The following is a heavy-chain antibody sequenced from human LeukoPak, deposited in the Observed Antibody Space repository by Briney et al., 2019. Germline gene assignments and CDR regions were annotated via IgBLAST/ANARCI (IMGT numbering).Heavy chain of an antibody. Sequence: SVKVSCKASGGTFGSYAISWVRQAPGQGLEWMGGIIPIFGTANYAQKFQGRVTITADKSTSTAYMELSSLRSEDTAVYYCARTYGSGGSCPHDAFDIWGQGTMVTVSS. CDR1: GGTFGSYA. J-gene: IGHJ3*02. CDR3: ARTYGSGGSCPHDAFDI. D-gene: IGHD2-15*01. CDR2: IIPIFGTA. V-gene: IGHV1-69*06.